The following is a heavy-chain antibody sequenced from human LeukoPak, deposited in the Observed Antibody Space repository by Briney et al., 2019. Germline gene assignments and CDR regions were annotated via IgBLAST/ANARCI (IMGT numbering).Heavy chain of an antibody. CDR3: ARGTYYDFWSGYYEGVSYGMDV. Sequence: PGGSLRLSCAASGFTFSSYSMNWVRQAPGKGLEWFSSISSSSSYIYYADSVKGRFTISRDNAKNSLYLQMNSLRAEDTAVYYCARGTYYDFWSGYYEGVSYGMDVWGQGTTVTVSS. V-gene: IGHV3-21*01. J-gene: IGHJ6*02. CDR2: ISSSSSYI. CDR1: GFTFSSYS. D-gene: IGHD3-3*01.